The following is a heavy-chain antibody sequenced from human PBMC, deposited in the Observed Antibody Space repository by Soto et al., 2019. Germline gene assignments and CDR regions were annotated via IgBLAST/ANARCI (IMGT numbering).Heavy chain of an antibody. Sequence: QVQLVQSGAEVKKPGASVKVSCKASGYTFTSYAMHWVRQAPGQRLEWMGGINAGNGNTKYSQKFQGRVTITRDTSASTAYMELSSLRSEDTAVYYCARDGSGWYRDDAFDIWGQGTMVTVSS. V-gene: IGHV1-3*01. CDR3: ARDGSGWYRDDAFDI. D-gene: IGHD6-19*01. CDR1: GYTFTSYA. CDR2: INAGNGNT. J-gene: IGHJ3*02.